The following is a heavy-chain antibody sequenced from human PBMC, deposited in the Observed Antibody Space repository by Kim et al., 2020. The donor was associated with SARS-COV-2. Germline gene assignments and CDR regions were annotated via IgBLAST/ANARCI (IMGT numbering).Heavy chain of an antibody. CDR2: INHSGST. Sequence: SETLSLTCAVYGGSFSGYYWSWIRQPPGKGLEWIGEINHSGSTNYNPSLKSRVTISVDTSKNQFSLKLSSVTAADTAVYYCARGFGTAMVITAANYFDYWGQGTLVTVSS. V-gene: IGHV4-34*01. D-gene: IGHD5-18*01. CDR1: GGSFSGYY. CDR3: ARGFGTAMVITAANYFDY. J-gene: IGHJ4*02.